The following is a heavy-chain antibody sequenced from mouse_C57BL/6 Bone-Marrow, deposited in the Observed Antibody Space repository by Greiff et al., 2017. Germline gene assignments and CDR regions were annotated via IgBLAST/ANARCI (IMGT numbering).Heavy chain of an antibody. CDR2: IDPENGDT. CDR3: TSHYYGLDY. J-gene: IGHJ2*01. V-gene: IGHV14-4*01. CDR1: GFNIKDDY. Sequence: EVQLQQSGAELVRPGASVKLSCTASGFNIKDDYMHWVKQRPEQGLEWIGWIDPENGDTEYASKFQGKATITADTSSNTAYLQLSSLTSVDTAVYYCTSHYYGLDYWGQGTTLTVSS. D-gene: IGHD1-1*01.